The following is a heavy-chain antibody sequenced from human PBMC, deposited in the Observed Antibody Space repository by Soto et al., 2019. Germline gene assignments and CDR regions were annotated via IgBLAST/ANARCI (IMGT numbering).Heavy chain of an antibody. D-gene: IGHD2-2*01. CDR2: MNPDSGDT. Sequence: QVQLVQSGAEVRKPGASVKVSCKASGYIFTNYDINWVRQATGQGLEWMGWMNPDSGDTGYALKFQGRVTMTRNTSISTAYMELTSLRSDDMAVYYCARDYCSTTNCPNDVWGQGTLVTVSS. CDR3: ARDYCSTTNCPNDV. V-gene: IGHV1-8*01. CDR1: GYIFTNYD. J-gene: IGHJ4*02.